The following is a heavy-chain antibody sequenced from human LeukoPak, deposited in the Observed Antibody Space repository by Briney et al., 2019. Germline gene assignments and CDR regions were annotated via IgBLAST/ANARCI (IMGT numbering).Heavy chain of an antibody. V-gene: IGHV4-34*01. CDR3: ARHVLYYYDSSGYRFDY. D-gene: IGHD3-22*01. J-gene: IGHJ4*02. Sequence: SETLSLTCAVYGGSFSGYYWSWIRQPPGKGLEWIGEINHSGSTNYNPSLKSRVTISVDTSKNQFSLKLSSVTAADTAVYYCARHVLYYYDSSGYRFDYWGQGTLVTVSS. CDR2: INHSGST. CDR1: GGSFSGYY.